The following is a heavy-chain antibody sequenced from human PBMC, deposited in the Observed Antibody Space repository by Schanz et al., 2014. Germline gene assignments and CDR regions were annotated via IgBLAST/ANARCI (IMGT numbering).Heavy chain of an antibody. V-gene: IGHV7-4-1*02. Sequence: QVQLVQSGAEVKKPGASMKVSCKTSGFTFTSYGLSWVRQAPGQGLEWMGWINTNTGNPTYAQGFTGRFVFSLDTSVSTAYLQISFLKADDTAVFFCARGEANWGQYWGQGTLVTVSS. D-gene: IGHD7-27*01. CDR2: INTNTGNP. CDR1: GFTFTSYG. CDR3: ARGEANWGQY. J-gene: IGHJ4*02.